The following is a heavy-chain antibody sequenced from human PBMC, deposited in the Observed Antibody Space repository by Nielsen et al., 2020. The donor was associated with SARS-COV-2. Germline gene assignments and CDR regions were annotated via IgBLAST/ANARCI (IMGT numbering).Heavy chain of an antibody. Sequence: GESLKISCAASGFTLSRYWMNWVRQVPGKGLAWVSRISSDGTKTTYADSVKGRFIISRDNAKNTVYLQMNSLRAEDTAVYYCARLRDDGYYFDTGPFDYWGQGTPVNVSS. J-gene: IGHJ4*02. CDR3: ARLRDDGYYFDTGPFDY. D-gene: IGHD2/OR15-2a*01. V-gene: IGHV3-74*01. CDR2: ISSDGTKT. CDR1: GFTLSRYW.